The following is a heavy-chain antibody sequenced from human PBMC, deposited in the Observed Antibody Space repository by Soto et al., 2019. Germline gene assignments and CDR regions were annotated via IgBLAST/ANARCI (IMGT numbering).Heavy chain of an antibody. Sequence: EVQLLESGGGLAQPGGSLRLSCAASGFTFSNYGMTWVRQAPGKGLEWVSGTTGSGGSTYYADSVKGRFTISRDNSKNMLYLQMNSLRAEDTAVYYCARDLTGMYFDYWGQGTLVTVSS. CDR1: GFTFSNYG. CDR3: ARDLTGMYFDY. CDR2: TTGSGGST. V-gene: IGHV3-23*01. D-gene: IGHD7-27*01. J-gene: IGHJ4*02.